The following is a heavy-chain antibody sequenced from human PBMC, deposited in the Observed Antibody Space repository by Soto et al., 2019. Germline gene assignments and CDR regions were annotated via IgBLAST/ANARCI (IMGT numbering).Heavy chain of an antibody. Sequence: EVQLVESGGGLVKPGGSLRLSCAASGFTFSSYSMNWVRQAPGKGLEWVSSISSSSSYIYYADSVKGRFTISRDNAKNSLYLQMNSLRAEDTAVYYCARDMEVWSTIFDYWGQGTLVTVSS. CDR2: ISSSSSYI. D-gene: IGHD2-8*01. V-gene: IGHV3-21*01. CDR3: ARDMEVWSTIFDY. J-gene: IGHJ4*02. CDR1: GFTFSSYS.